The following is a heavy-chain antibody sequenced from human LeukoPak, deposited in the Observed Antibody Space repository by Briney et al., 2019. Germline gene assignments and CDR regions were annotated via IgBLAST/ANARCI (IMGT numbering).Heavy chain of an antibody. J-gene: IGHJ1*01. Sequence: AETLSLTCTVSGGSISSYDWSWIRQPPGKGLEWIGYIYTSGSTNYNPSLTRGVTISLDTSQNQFSLRLSSVTAADTHVYYCARHPGGYNPFQHWPQGALDSVPS. D-gene: IGHD5-24*01. CDR1: GGSISSYD. CDR3: ARHPGGYNPFQH. V-gene: IGHV4-4*08. CDR2: IYTSGST.